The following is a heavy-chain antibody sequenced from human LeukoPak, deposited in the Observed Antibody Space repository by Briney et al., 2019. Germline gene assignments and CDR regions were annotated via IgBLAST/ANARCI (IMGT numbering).Heavy chain of an antibody. D-gene: IGHD6-13*01. J-gene: IGHJ4*02. Sequence: SETLSLTCTVSGGSISSSNYYWGWIRQPPGKGLEWIGSILYSGDTHYNPSFKSRATISVDTSKNQFSLKLTSVTAADTAVYYCATYSSSWYGFDYWGQGTLVTVSS. CDR3: ATYSSSWYGFDY. CDR1: GGSISSSNYY. V-gene: IGHV4-39*07. CDR2: ILYSGDT.